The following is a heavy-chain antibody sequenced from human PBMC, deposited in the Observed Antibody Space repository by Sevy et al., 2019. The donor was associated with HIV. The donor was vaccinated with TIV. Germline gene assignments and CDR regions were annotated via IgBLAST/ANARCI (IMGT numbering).Heavy chain of an antibody. CDR3: ASDVPGSTKAVAGTNWFDP. Sequence: ASVKVSCKASGYTFTGYYMHWVRQAPGQGLEWMGWINPNSGGTNYAQKFQGRVTMTRDTSISTAYMELSRLRSDDTAVYYCASDVPGSTKAVAGTNWFDPWGQGTLVTVSS. J-gene: IGHJ5*02. V-gene: IGHV1-2*02. CDR2: INPNSGGT. CDR1: GYTFTGYY. D-gene: IGHD6-19*01.